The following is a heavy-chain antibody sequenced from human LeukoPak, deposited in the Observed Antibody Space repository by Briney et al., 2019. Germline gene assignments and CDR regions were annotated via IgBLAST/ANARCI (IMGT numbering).Heavy chain of an antibody. CDR1: GFTFSSYS. CDR3: ARDIEIAAAYYFDY. D-gene: IGHD6-13*01. V-gene: IGHV3-48*02. CDR2: ISSSSGSI. J-gene: IGHJ4*02. Sequence: GGSLRLSCAASGFTFSSYSMIWVRQAPGKGLEWISYISSSSGSIYYADSVKGRFTISRDNAKNSLYLQMNSLRDEDTAVYYCARDIEIAAAYYFDYWGQGTLVTVSS.